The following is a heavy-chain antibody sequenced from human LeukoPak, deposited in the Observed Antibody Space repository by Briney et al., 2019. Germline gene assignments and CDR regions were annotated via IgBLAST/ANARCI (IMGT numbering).Heavy chain of an antibody. Sequence: GESLKISCETSGYTFTKFWVGWVRQTPGKGLEWLGMIYPDDSDTRYSPSFQGQVAMSVDKSISIVYLHWSSLKASDTAIYYCVRGKGSGTYYGFDYWGQGTVVSVVS. CDR1: GYTFTKFW. V-gene: IGHV5-51*01. D-gene: IGHD3-10*01. CDR3: VRGKGSGTYYGFDY. CDR2: IYPDDSDT. J-gene: IGHJ4*02.